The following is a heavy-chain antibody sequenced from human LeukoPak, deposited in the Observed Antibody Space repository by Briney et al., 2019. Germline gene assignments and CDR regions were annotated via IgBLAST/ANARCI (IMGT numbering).Heavy chain of an antibody. CDR2: IIPIFGTA. J-gene: IGHJ5*02. Sequence: GASVKVSCKASGGTFSSYAISWVRQAPGQGLEWMGGIIPIFGTANYAQKFQGRVTITTDESTSTAYMELSSLRSEDTAVYYCARDLYSSSGAPVWFDPWGQGTLVTVSS. V-gene: IGHV1-69*05. CDR1: GGTFSSYA. CDR3: ARDLYSSSGAPVWFDP. D-gene: IGHD6-6*01.